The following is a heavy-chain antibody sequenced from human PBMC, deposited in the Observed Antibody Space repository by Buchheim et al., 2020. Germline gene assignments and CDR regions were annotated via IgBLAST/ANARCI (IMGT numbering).Heavy chain of an antibody. J-gene: IGHJ4*02. D-gene: IGHD3-3*01. CDR1: GFTFSSYG. Sequence: EVQLLESGGGLVQPGGSLRLSCAASGFTFSSYGMSWVRQAPGKGLEWVSAISGSGGSTYYADSVKGRFTISRDNSKNTLYLQMNSLRAEDTAVYYCAKDPAYYDFWSGYQDKKTEYYFDYWGQGTL. CDR3: AKDPAYYDFWSGYQDKKTEYYFDY. V-gene: IGHV3-23*01. CDR2: ISGSGGST.